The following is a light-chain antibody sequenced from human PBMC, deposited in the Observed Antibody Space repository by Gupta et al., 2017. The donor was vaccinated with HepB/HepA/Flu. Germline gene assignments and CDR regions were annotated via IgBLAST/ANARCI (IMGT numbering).Light chain of an antibody. J-gene: IGKJ1*01. Sequence: EMVLTQSPATLPFSPGERATLSGGASQSVSSSLAWYQQKPGQAPRLLICDASNRATGIPARFSGRGSGKDFTLTISSLDPEDFAVYYWQQRSNWPWTFGQGTKVDIK. V-gene: IGKV3-11*01. CDR1: QSVSSS. CDR2: DAS. CDR3: QQRSNWPWT.